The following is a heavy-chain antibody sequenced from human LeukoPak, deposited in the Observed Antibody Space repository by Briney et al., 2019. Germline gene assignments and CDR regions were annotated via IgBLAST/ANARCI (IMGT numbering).Heavy chain of an antibody. V-gene: IGHV4-30-2*01. CDR1: GGSISSGGYS. CDR2: IYHSGST. D-gene: IGHD1-20*01. J-gene: IGHJ4*02. CDR3: ARVDNWNDGNYFDY. Sequence: SETLSLTCAVSGGSISSGGYSWSWIRQPPGKGLEWIGYIYHSGSTYHNPSLKSRVTISVDRSKNQFSLKLSSVTAADTAVYYCARVDNWNDGNYFDYWGQGTLVAVSS.